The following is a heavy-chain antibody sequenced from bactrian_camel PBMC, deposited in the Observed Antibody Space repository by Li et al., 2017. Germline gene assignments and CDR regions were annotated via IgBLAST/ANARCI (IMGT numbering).Heavy chain of an antibody. V-gene: IGHV3S1*01. Sequence: HVQLVESGGGSVQAGGSLRLSCAASGYTFNTYSWFRQAPGQEREGVAAIDTGDGSTYYLNSVEGRFTISHDNAKNTLYLQMANLKSEDTAMYYCAAQGGGAHISLLTCQNDFASWGQGTQVTVS. D-gene: IGHD8*01. CDR1: GYTFNTYS. CDR3: AAQGGGAHISLLTCQNDFAS. J-gene: IGHJ6*01. CDR2: IDTGDGST.